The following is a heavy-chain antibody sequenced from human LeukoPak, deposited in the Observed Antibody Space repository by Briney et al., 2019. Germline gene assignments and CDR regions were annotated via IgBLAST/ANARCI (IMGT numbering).Heavy chain of an antibody. J-gene: IGHJ5*02. D-gene: IGHD3-22*01. Sequence: PSETLSLTCAVSGGSTSSGGYSWSWIQQPPGKGLEWIGYIYHSGSTYYNPSLKSRVTISVDRSKNQFSLKLSSVTAADTAVYYCARGYDSSGYYRYNWFDPWGQGTLVTVSS. CDR2: IYHSGST. V-gene: IGHV4-30-2*01. CDR1: GGSTSSGGYS. CDR3: ARGYDSSGYYRYNWFDP.